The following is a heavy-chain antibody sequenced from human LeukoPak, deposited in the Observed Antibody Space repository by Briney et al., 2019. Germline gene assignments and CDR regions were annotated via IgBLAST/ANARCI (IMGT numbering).Heavy chain of an antibody. J-gene: IGHJ4*02. V-gene: IGHV3-48*04. D-gene: IGHD3-9*01. Sequence: GGSLRLSCAASGFTFSSYNMNWVRQAPGKGLEWVSYISSGSSTIFYADSVKGRFTISRDNSKNTLYIQMNSLRAEDTAVYYCARSFYDILIGYYQYFDYWGQGTLVTVSS. CDR3: ARSFYDILIGYYQYFDY. CDR1: GFTFSSYN. CDR2: ISSGSSTI.